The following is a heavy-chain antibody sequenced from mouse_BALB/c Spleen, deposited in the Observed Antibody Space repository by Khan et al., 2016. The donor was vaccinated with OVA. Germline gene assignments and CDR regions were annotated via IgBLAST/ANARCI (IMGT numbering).Heavy chain of an antibody. Sequence: EVELVESGGGLVQPGGSLRLSCATSGFTFTDYYMSWVRQPPGKALEWLVSISKKASGYTTEYSSSVKGRFTISRDNSPSILYLQMLTMRAEDSATYCCARVYYGYGFAYWGQGTLVTVSA. CDR1: GFTFTDYY. CDR2: ISKKASGYTT. CDR3: ARVYYGYGFAY. V-gene: IGHV7-3*02. J-gene: IGHJ3*01. D-gene: IGHD1-2*01.